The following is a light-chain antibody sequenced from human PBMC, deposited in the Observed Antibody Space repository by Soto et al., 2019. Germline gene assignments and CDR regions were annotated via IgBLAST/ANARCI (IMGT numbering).Light chain of an antibody. J-gene: IGKJ3*01. CDR1: QSVTSNY. CDR2: GAS. V-gene: IGKV3-20*01. Sequence: EIVLTQSPGILSLSPGDRATLSCRASQSVTSNYLGWYQQKPGQAPRRLIFGASSRATGIPDRFSGSGSGTDFTLTISRLEPEDFAVYYCQQYGSSTGFTFGPGTKVDIK. CDR3: QQYGSSTGFT.